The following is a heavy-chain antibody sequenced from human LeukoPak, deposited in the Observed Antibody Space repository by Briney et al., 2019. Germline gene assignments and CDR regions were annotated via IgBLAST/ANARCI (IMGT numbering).Heavy chain of an antibody. CDR1: GFTLSSYA. D-gene: IGHD3-10*01. CDR3: ARDFTMVRGVILDY. Sequence: GGSLRLSCAASGFTLSSYAMHWLRRAPGKGLEGVALISYYGSNKYYADSVKGRLTISRDNSKNTLYLQMNSLRAEDTAVYYCARDFTMVRGVILDYWGQGTLVTVSP. V-gene: IGHV3-30*04. J-gene: IGHJ4*02. CDR2: ISYYGSNK.